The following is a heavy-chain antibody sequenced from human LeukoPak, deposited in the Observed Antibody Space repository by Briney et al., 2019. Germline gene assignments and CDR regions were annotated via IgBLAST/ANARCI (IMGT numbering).Heavy chain of an antibody. V-gene: IGHV1-69*05. CDR2: IIPIFGTA. J-gene: IGHJ4*02. CDR1: GGTFSSYA. CDR3: ARDPYYYDSSGYYRD. Sequence: SVKVSCKASGGTFSSYAISWVRQAPGQGLEWMGRIIPIFGTANYAQKFQGRVTITTDESTSTAYMELSSLRSEDTAVYYCARDPYYYDSSGYYRDWGQGTLVTVSS. D-gene: IGHD3-22*01.